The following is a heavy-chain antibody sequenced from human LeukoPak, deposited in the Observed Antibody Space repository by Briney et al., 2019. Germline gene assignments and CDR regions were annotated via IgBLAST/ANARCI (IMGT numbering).Heavy chain of an antibody. CDR3: ARNPSGYHFDC. CDR2: IYPGDSDT. D-gene: IGHD6-13*01. Sequence: GDSLKISCKGSGYSFTSNWIGWVRQMPGKGLEWMGIIYPGDSDTRYSPSFQGQVTMSADKSISTAYLQWSSLKASDTAMYYCARNPSGYHFDCWGQGTLVTVSS. J-gene: IGHJ4*02. CDR1: GYSFTSNW. V-gene: IGHV5-51*01.